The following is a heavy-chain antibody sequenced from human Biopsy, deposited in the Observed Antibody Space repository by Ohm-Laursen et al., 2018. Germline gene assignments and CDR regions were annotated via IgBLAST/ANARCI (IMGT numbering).Heavy chain of an antibody. Sequence: SLRLSCAASGFTFATYGMSRVRQAPGKGLEWVSGISSSGNSTYYAGSVKGRFTISRDNSKNTLYLQLNSLRVDDTAVYYCAKDRRTMRIWYFDLWGRGTLVTVSS. J-gene: IGHJ2*01. CDR1: GFTFATYG. V-gene: IGHV3-23*01. CDR2: ISSSGNST. CDR3: AKDRRTMRIWYFDL. D-gene: IGHD4/OR15-4a*01.